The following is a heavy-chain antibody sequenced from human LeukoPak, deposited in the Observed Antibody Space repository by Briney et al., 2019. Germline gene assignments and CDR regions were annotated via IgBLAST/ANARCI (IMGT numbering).Heavy chain of an antibody. J-gene: IGHJ4*02. CDR3: ARGILEWLLDY. CDR1: GFTFSSFW. Sequence: HPGGSLRLSCAVSGFTFSSFWMSWVRQAPGKGLEWVANIKQDGSEKYYVDSVKGRFTISRDNAKNSLYLQMNSLRAEDTAVYYCARGILEWLLDYWGQGTLVTVSS. V-gene: IGHV3-7*01. CDR2: IKQDGSEK. D-gene: IGHD3-3*01.